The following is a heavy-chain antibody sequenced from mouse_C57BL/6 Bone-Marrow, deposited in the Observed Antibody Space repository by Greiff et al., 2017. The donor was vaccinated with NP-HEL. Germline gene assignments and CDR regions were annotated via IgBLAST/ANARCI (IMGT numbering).Heavy chain of an antibody. V-gene: IGHV1-69*01. Sequence: VKLQQPGAELVMPGASVKLSCKASGYTFTSYWMHWVKQRPGQGLEWIGVIDPSDSYTNYNQKFKGKSKLTVDKSSSTAYMQLSSLTSEDSAVDYCAISTAVVSPNYWGQGTTRTVSS. CDR2: IDPSDSYT. D-gene: IGHD1-1*01. CDR1: GYTFTSYW. CDR3: AISTAVVSPNY. J-gene: IGHJ2*01.